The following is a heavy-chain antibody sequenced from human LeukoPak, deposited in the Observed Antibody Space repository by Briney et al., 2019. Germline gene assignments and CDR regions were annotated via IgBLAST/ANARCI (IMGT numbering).Heavy chain of an antibody. V-gene: IGHV4-59*01. J-gene: IGHJ4*02. CDR1: GGSISSYY. Sequence: ASETLSLTCTVSGGSISSYYWSWIRQPPGKGLEWIGYVHHSGSANYNPSLKSRVTISVDTSKNQFSLKLTSVTAADTAVYYCARGGPDVEMATTIDYWGQGTLVTVSS. CDR3: ARGGPDVEMATTIDY. D-gene: IGHD5-24*01. CDR2: VHHSGSA.